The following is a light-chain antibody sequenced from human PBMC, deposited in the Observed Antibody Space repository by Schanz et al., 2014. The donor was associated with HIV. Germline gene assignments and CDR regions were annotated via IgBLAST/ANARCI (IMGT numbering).Light chain of an antibody. CDR1: QSISSY. CDR3: QQFKSYPQT. J-gene: IGKJ3*01. CDR2: AAS. Sequence: DIQLTQSPALLSASVGDRVTITCRASQSISSYLNWYQQKPGKAPKLLIYAASSLQSGVPSRFSGSGSGTDFTLTISSLQPEDFATYYCQQFKSYPQTFGPGTQVNIK. V-gene: IGKV1-39*02.